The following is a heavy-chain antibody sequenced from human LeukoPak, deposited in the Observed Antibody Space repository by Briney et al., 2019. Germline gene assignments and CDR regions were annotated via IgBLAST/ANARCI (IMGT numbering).Heavy chain of an antibody. D-gene: IGHD5-18*01. CDR3: ARGEPDSYGGPVEDY. J-gene: IGHJ4*02. Sequence: SDTLSFTCTFSDGSISSYYWSLIRQPPGKGLEWIGYIYYSGSTNYNPSLKSRVTISVDTSKNPFSLKLSSVTAADTAVYYCARGEPDSYGGPVEDYWGQGTLVTVSS. CDR2: IYYSGST. V-gene: IGHV4-59*01. CDR1: DGSISSYY.